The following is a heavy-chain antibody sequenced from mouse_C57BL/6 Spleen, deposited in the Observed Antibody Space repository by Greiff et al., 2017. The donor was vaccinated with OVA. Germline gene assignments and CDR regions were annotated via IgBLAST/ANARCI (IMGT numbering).Heavy chain of an antibody. CDR3: ARRYSNFHWYFDV. D-gene: IGHD2-5*01. CDR1: GYTFTSYW. J-gene: IGHJ1*03. Sequence: QVQLQQPGAELVRPGSSVKLSCKASGYTFTSYWMHWVQQRPIQGLEWIGNIDPSDSETHSNQKFKDKATLTVDKYSSTTYMQLSSMTSEDSAVYYCARRYSNFHWYFDVWGTGTTVTVSS. CDR2: IDPSDSET. V-gene: IGHV1-52*01.